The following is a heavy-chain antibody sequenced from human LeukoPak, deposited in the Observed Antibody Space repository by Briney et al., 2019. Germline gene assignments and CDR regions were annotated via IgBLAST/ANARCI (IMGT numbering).Heavy chain of an antibody. CDR3: ARHFGTKGVDAFDI. J-gene: IGHJ3*02. Sequence: SETLSLTCTVSGGSISSSSYYWGWIRQPPGKGLEWIGSIYYSGITYYNPSLKSRLTISVDTSKNQFSLNLSSVTAADTAVYYCARHFGTKGVDAFDIWGQGTMVSVSS. V-gene: IGHV4-39*01. CDR1: GGSISSSSYY. CDR2: IYYSGIT. D-gene: IGHD4-23*01.